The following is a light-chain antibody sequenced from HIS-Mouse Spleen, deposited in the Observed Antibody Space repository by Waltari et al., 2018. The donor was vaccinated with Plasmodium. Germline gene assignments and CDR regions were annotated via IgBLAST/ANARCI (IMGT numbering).Light chain of an antibody. CDR1: SGSVSTSYY. CDR3: VLYMGSGIWV. J-gene: IGLJ2*01. V-gene: IGLV8-61*01. CDR2: STN. Sequence: QTVVTQEPSFSVSPGGTVTLTCGLSSGSVSTSYYPSWYQQTPGQAPRPLIYSTNNRSSGVPDRVAGSILGNKAALTITGAQADDESDYYCVLYMGSGIWVFGGGTKLTVL.